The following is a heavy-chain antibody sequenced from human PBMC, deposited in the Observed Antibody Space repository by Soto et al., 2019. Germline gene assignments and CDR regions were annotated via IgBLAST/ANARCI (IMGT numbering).Heavy chain of an antibody. V-gene: IGHV3-30*18. Sequence: QVQLVESGGGVVQPGGSLRLSCAASGFTFSSFGIHWVRQAPGKGLERVAVISYDGIDKNYGDSVKGRFTISRENSKNMVDLQMNSVRADDTAVYYCAKYHREMATIRPDYWGQGILVTVSS. CDR3: AKYHREMATIRPDY. CDR2: ISYDGIDK. J-gene: IGHJ4*02. CDR1: GFTFSSFG. D-gene: IGHD5-12*01.